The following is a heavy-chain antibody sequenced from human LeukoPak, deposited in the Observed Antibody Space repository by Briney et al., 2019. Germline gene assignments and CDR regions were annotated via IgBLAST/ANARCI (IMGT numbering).Heavy chain of an antibody. CDR1: GGTFSSYA. CDR2: IIPIFGTA. D-gene: IGHD4-23*01. Sequence: SVKVSCKASGGTFSSYAISWVRQAPGQGLEWMGGIIPIFGTANYAQKFQGRVTITTDESTSTAYMELSSLRSEDTAVYYCASSPTVVSLAYYYYYMDVWAKGPRSPSP. J-gene: IGHJ6*03. CDR3: ASSPTVVSLAYYYYYMDV. V-gene: IGHV1-69*05.